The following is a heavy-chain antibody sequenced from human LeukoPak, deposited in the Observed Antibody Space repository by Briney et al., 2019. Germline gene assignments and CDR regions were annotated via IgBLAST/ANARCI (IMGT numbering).Heavy chain of an antibody. D-gene: IGHD6-13*01. CDR1: GGSMRSYY. V-gene: IGHV4-59*01. J-gene: IGHJ5*02. CDR2: IYYSGKT. Sequence: PSETLSLTCTVSGGSMRSYYWSWVRQSPGKGLEWIGYIYYSGKTNYNPSLESRVTISVDTSKNQFSLNLSSVTAPDTAVYYCARGGEASISAARFDPWGQGILVTVS. CDR3: ARGGEASISAARFDP.